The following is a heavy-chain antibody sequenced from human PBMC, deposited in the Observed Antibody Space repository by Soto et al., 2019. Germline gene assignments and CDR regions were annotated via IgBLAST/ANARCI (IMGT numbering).Heavy chain of an antibody. CDR3: ARETDYDYVWGSYRPLGY. Sequence: ASVKVSCKASGYTFTSYYMHWVRQAPGQGLEWMGIINPSGGSTSYAQKFQGRVTMTRGTSTSTVYMELSSLRSEDTAVYYCARETDYDYVWGSYRPLGYWGQGTLVTVSS. J-gene: IGHJ4*02. CDR2: INPSGGST. CDR1: GYTFTSYY. D-gene: IGHD3-16*02. V-gene: IGHV1-46*01.